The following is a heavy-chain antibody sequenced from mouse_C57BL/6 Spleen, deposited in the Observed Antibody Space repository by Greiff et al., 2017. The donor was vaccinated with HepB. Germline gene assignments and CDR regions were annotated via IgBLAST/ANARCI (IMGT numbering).Heavy chain of an antibody. CDR1: GFTFSDYG. D-gene: IGHD1-1*01. Sequence: VQLKESGGGLVKPGGSLKLSCAASGFTFSDYGMHWVRQAPEKGLEWVAYISSGSSTIYYADTVKGRFTISRDNAKNTLFLQMTSLRSEDTAMYYCARMATVPYFDYWGQGTTLTVSS. J-gene: IGHJ2*01. CDR3: ARMATVPYFDY. CDR2: ISSGSSTI. V-gene: IGHV5-17*01.